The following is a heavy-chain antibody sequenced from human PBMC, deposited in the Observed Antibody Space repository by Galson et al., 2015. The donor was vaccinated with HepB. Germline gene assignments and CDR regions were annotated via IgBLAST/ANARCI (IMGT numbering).Heavy chain of an antibody. CDR3: ARDISELHGMTFAFDI. Sequence: SVKVSCKASGYTFSSYGISWVRQAPGQGLEWMGWISGYHSNTNYAQKVQGRVTMTTDTSTGTAYMELRSLKSDDTAMYYCARDISELHGMTFAFDIWGQGTMVTVSS. J-gene: IGHJ3*02. CDR2: ISGYHSNT. D-gene: IGHD4-23*01. CDR1: GYTFSSYG. V-gene: IGHV1-18*01.